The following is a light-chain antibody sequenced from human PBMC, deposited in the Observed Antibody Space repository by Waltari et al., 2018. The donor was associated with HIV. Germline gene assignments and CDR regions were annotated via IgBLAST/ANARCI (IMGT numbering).Light chain of an antibody. CDR3: QQYSTWPPWT. CDR1: QSVSTK. V-gene: IGKV3-15*01. CDR2: DAS. Sequence: EIVLTQSPATLSVFPGEIATLSCRASQSVSTKLAWYRQKPGQSPRLRIYDASTRATGIPARFSGSGSGTEFTLTIISLQSEDFALYFCQQYSTWPPWTFGQGTQLEIK. J-gene: IGKJ1*01.